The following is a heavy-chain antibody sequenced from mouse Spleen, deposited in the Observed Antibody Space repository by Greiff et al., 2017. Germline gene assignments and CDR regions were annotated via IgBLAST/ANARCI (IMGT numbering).Heavy chain of an antibody. J-gene: IGHJ1*01. CDR1: GYSITSGYY. CDR3: ASVYGYGWYFDV. CDR2: ISYDGSN. D-gene: IGHD2-2*01. V-gene: IGHV3-6*01. Sequence: ESGPGLVKPSQSLSLTCSVTGYSITSGYYWNWIRQFPGNKLEWMGYISYDGSNNYNPSLKNRISITRDTSKNQFFLKLNSVTTEDTATYYCASVYGYGWYFDVWGAGTTVTVSS.